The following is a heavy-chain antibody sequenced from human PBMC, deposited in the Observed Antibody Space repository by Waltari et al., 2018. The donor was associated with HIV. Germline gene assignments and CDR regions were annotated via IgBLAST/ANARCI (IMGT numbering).Heavy chain of an antibody. CDR2: INPNSGGT. D-gene: IGHD2-2*01. J-gene: IGHJ4*02. CDR1: GYTFTGYY. CDR3: ARGRPESIVIIPVATFDY. Sequence: QVQLVQSGAEVKKPGASVKVSCKASGYTFTGYYLQWVRQAPGQGLGWRGRINPNSGGTNYAQKFQGRVTMTRDTSISTAYMELSRLRSDDTAVYYCARGRPESIVIIPVATFDYWGQGTLVTVSS. V-gene: IGHV1-2*06.